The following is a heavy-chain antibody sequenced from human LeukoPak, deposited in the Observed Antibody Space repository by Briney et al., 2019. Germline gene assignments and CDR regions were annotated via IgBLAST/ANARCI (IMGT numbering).Heavy chain of an antibody. Sequence: SETLSLTCTVSGGSISSSSYYWGWIRQPPGKGLEWIGSIYYSGSTYYNPSLKSRVTISVDTSKNQFSLKLSSVAAADTAVYYCARDDWSGWFDPWGQGTLVTVSS. CDR2: IYYSGST. D-gene: IGHD2-21*01. CDR3: ARDDWSGWFDP. J-gene: IGHJ5*02. V-gene: IGHV4-39*07. CDR1: GGSISSSSYY.